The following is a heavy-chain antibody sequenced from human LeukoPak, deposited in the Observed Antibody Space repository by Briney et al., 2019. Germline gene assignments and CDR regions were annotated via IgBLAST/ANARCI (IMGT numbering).Heavy chain of an antibody. Sequence: GGSLRLSCPAAGFTFSSYEMNWVRQAPGKGLEWVSYISSSGSTIYYADSVKGRFTISRDNSKNTLYLQMNSLRAEDTAVYYCAKGLQRPWELYWFDPWGQGTLVTVSS. V-gene: IGHV3-48*03. J-gene: IGHJ5*02. CDR1: GFTFSSYE. CDR3: AKGLQRPWELYWFDP. CDR2: ISSSGSTI. D-gene: IGHD1-26*01.